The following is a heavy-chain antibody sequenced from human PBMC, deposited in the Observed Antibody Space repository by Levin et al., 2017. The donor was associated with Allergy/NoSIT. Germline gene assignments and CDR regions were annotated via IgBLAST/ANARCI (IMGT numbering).Heavy chain of an antibody. D-gene: IGHD3-10*01. V-gene: IGHV4-61*01. Sequence: SQTLSLTCSVSGGSVSSGTYYWSWIRRPPGKGLEWIGYINYRGVTKYNPSLKSRVTISVDTSKNQFSLKLSSVTAADTAVYYCARGRITMVRGVIMLGRTFDPWGQGTLVTVSS. CDR2: INYRGVT. CDR3: ARGRITMVRGVIMLGRTFDP. CDR1: GGSVSSGTYY. J-gene: IGHJ5*02.